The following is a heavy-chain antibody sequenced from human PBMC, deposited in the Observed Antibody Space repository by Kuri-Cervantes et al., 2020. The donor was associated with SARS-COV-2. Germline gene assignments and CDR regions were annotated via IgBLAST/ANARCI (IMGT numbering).Heavy chain of an antibody. Sequence: GGSLRLSCAASGFTFDDYAMHWVRQAPGKGLEWVSGISSSSSYIYYADSVKGRFTISRDNAKNSLYLQMNSLRAEDTAVYYCARDACGGDCYPYWYFDLWGRGTLVTVSS. V-gene: IGHV3-21*01. J-gene: IGHJ2*01. CDR2: ISSSSSYI. D-gene: IGHD2-21*02. CDR1: GFTFDDYA. CDR3: ARDACGGDCYPYWYFDL.